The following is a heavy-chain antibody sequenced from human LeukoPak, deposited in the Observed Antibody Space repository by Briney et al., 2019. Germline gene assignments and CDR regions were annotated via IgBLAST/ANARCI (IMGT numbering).Heavy chain of an antibody. J-gene: IGHJ4*02. CDR1: GFTLGNYA. D-gene: IGHD2-15*01. CDR2: FSGSAANT. Sequence: GGSLRLSCAASGFTLGNYAMSWVRQAPGKGLEWVSSFSGSAANTYYADSVKGRFTISRDNSKNTLYVQMNSLGAEDTAIYYCAKNLDGSSYSPFHYWGQGTVVTVSS. V-gene: IGHV3-23*01. CDR3: AKNLDGSSYSPFHY.